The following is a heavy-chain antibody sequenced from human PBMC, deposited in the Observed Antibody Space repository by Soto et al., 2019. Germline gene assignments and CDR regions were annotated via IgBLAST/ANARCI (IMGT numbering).Heavy chain of an antibody. D-gene: IGHD2-2*01. CDR2: IIPIFGTA. Sequence: VASVKVSCKASGGTFSSYAISWVRQAPGQGLEWMGGIIPIFGTANYAQKFQGRVTITADESTSTAYMELSSLRSEDTAVYYCARSGYCSSTSCYRRPFDYWGQGTLVTVSS. CDR1: GGTFSSYA. CDR3: ARSGYCSSTSCYRRPFDY. J-gene: IGHJ4*02. V-gene: IGHV1-69*13.